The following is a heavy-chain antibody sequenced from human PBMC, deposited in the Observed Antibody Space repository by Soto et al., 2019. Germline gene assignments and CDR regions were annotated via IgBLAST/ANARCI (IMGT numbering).Heavy chain of an antibody. D-gene: IGHD2-21*01. CDR1: GFTFNNFA. V-gene: IGHV3-23*01. Sequence: EVQLLESGGALVRPGGSLRLSCAASGFTFNNFAMNWVRQVPGKGLEWVAAISGTGGSTFYSDSLGGRFTISRDNSKNILFLHMKSLKAGDTAVYYCAKTSSASERDSPGWWGQGTLVTVSS. CDR3: AKTSSASERDSPGW. CDR2: ISGTGGST. J-gene: IGHJ4*02.